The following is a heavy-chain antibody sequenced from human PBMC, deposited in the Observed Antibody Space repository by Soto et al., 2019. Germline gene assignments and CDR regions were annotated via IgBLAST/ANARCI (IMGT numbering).Heavy chain of an antibody. CDR1: GYTFTSYG. CDR3: ARALGYSSSWNFDY. CDR2: ISAYNGNT. J-gene: IGHJ4*02. Sequence: ASVKVSCKASGYTFTSYGISWVRQALGQGLEWMGWISAYNGNTNCAQKLQGRVTMTTDTSTSKAYMELRSLRSDDTAVYYCARALGYSSSWNFDYWGQGTLVTVSS. D-gene: IGHD6-13*01. V-gene: IGHV1-18*01.